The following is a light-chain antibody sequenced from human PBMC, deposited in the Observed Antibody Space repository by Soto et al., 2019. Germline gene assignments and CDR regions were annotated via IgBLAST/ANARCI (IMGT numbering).Light chain of an antibody. V-gene: IGKV4-1*01. CDR3: QQYYSIPYT. CDR1: QSLLHSSNNKNF. J-gene: IGKJ2*01. Sequence: DIVMTQSPDSLAVSLGERATINCKSSQSLLHSSNNKNFLAWYQQKPGQPPKLLIYWASTRESGVPDRFSGSGSGTDFTLTISSLQAEDVAVYYCQQYYSIPYTFGQGTKLEIK. CDR2: WAS.